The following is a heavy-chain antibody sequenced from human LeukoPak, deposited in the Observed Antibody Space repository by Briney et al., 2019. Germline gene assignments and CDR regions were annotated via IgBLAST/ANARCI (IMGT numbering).Heavy chain of an antibody. CDR1: GFTFSSYS. Sequence: PGGSLRLSCAASGFTFSSYSMNWVRQPPGKGLEWIGEINHSGSTNYNPSLKSRVTISVDTSKNQFSLKLSSVTAADTAVYYCARVRRATIVVVTSDYYFDYWGQGTLVTVSS. CDR2: INHSGST. CDR3: ARVRRATIVVVTSDYYFDY. V-gene: IGHV4-34*01. J-gene: IGHJ4*02. D-gene: IGHD3-22*01.